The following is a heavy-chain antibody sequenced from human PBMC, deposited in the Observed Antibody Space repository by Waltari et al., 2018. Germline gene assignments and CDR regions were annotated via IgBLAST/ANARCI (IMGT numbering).Heavy chain of an antibody. CDR1: GGSISSYY. J-gene: IGHJ6*03. Sequence: QVQLQESGPGLVKPSETLSLTCTVSGGSISSYYWSWIRQPPGKGLEWIGYIYYSGSTNYNPSRKSRVTISVDTSKNQFSLKLSSVTAADTAVYYCARGVKSGYDFWSGYYYMDVWGKGTTVTVSS. V-gene: IGHV4-59*01. D-gene: IGHD3-3*01. CDR3: ARGVKSGYDFWSGYYYMDV. CDR2: IYYSGST.